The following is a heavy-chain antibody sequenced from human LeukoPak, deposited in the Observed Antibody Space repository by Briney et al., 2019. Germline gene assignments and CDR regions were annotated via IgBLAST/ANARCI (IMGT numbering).Heavy chain of an antibody. D-gene: IGHD3-10*01. J-gene: IGHJ4*02. CDR2: IYYSGST. CDR3: ARAPMVRGEGFDY. CDR1: GGSISSGGYY. V-gene: IGHV4-31*03. Sequence: SQTLSLTCTVSGGSISSGGYYWSWLRQHPGKGLEWIGYIYYSGSTYYNPSLKSRVTISVDTSKNQFSLKLGSVTAADTAVYYCARAPMVRGEGFDYWGQGTLVTVSS.